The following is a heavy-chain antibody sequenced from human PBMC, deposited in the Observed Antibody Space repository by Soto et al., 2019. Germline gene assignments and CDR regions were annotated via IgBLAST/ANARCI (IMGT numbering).Heavy chain of an antibody. V-gene: IGHV1-46*03. Sequence: EASVKVSCKASGYTFTSYYMHWVRQAPGQGLEWMGIINPSGGSTSYAQKFQGRVTMTRDTSTSTVYMELSSLRSEDTAVYYCARAGSLRFLEWLKELFDYWGQGTLVTVSS. J-gene: IGHJ4*02. CDR3: ARAGSLRFLEWLKELFDY. CDR1: GYTFTSYY. CDR2: INPSGGST. D-gene: IGHD3-3*01.